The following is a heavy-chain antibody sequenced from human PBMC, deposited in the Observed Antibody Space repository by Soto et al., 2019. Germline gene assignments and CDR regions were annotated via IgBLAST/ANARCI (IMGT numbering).Heavy chain of an antibody. CDR2: IHNSGGT. V-gene: IGHV4-59*01. Sequence: TSETLSLTCTVSGDSLSRNFWSWIRQPPGKGLEWIGSIHNSGGTNYNPSLKSRVTISVDTSKNQFSLKLNSVTAADTAVYYCARDIIAYSSAWFPGFDPWGQGTLVTVSS. CDR3: ARDIIAYSSAWFPGFDP. D-gene: IGHD6-19*01. CDR1: GDSLSRNF. J-gene: IGHJ5*02.